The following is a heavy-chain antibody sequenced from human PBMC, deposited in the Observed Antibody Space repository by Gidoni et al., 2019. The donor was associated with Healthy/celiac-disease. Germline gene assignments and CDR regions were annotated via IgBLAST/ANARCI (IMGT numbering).Heavy chain of an antibody. J-gene: IGHJ4*02. Sequence: QVQLVQSGAEVKKPGSSVKVSCKASGGTFSSYAISWVRQAPGQGLEWRGGIIPIFGTANYAQKCQGRVTITADKSTSTAYMELSSLRSEDTAVYYCARDTPNSSGWSVPFDYWGQGTLVTVSS. D-gene: IGHD6-19*01. CDR1: GGTFSSYA. CDR3: ARDTPNSSGWSVPFDY. V-gene: IGHV1-69*06. CDR2: IIPIFGTA.